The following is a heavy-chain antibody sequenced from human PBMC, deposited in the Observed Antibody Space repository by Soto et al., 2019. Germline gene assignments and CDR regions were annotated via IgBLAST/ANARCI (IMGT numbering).Heavy chain of an antibody. J-gene: IGHJ6*04. V-gene: IGHV3-74*01. D-gene: IGHD3-10*01. Sequence: EVQLVESGGGLVQPGGSVRLSCAASGFTLSGRSMHWVRQAPGKGLVWVSGIDNAGTDSTYADSVKGRFTSSRDNAKNILYLQMNSLRVEYTAVYYCARGWFGPDVWGKGTTVTVSS. CDR2: IDNAGTDS. CDR1: GFTLSGRS. CDR3: ARGWFGPDV.